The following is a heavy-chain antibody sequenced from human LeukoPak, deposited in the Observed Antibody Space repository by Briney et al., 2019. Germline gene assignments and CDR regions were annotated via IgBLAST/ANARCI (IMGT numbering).Heavy chain of an antibody. J-gene: IGHJ4*02. Sequence: PGGTLRLSCAASGFTFSIYGMSWVRQAPGKGLEWVSAISGRGGSTYYADSVKGRFTISRDNSKNTLYLQMNSLRAEDTAVYYCARDLMGIAYRGAFYYWGQGTLVTVSS. V-gene: IGHV3-23*01. CDR2: ISGRGGST. CDR3: ARDLMGIAYRGAFYY. D-gene: IGHD6-13*01. CDR1: GFTFSIYG.